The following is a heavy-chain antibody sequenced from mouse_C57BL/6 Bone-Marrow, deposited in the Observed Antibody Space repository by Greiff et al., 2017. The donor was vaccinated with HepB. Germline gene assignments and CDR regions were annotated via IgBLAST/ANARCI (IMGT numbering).Heavy chain of an antibody. V-gene: IGHV14-4*01. J-gene: IGHJ2*01. CDR3: TTERYDYDY. Sequence: EVQLQQSGAELVRPGASVKLSCTASGFNIKDDYMHWVKQRPEQGLEWIGWIDPENGDTEYASKFQGKATITADTSSNTAYLQLSSLTSEDTAVYYCTTERYDYDYWGQGTTLTVSS. D-gene: IGHD2-4*01. CDR2: IDPENGDT. CDR1: GFNIKDDY.